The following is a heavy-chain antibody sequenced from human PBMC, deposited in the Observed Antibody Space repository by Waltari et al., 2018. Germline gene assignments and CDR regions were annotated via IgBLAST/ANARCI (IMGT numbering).Heavy chain of an antibody. CDR1: GYTFTGYY. J-gene: IGHJ4*02. D-gene: IGHD1-1*01. CDR3: ARVVRWNNNPRQNYFDY. Sequence: QVQLVQSGAEVKKPGASVKVSCKASGYTFTGYYMHWVRQAPGQGLEWMGWINPNSGGTNYAQKLQGRVTMTRDTSISTAYMELSRLRSDDTAVYYCARVVRWNNNPRQNYFDYWGQGTLVTVSS. CDR2: INPNSGGT. V-gene: IGHV1-2*02.